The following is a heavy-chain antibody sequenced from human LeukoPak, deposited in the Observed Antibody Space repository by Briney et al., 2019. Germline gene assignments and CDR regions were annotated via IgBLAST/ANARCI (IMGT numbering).Heavy chain of an antibody. D-gene: IGHD6-19*01. Sequence: SETLSLTCTVSGGSISSSSYYWGWIRQPPGKGLEWIGYIYYSGSTNYNPSLKSRVTISVDTSKNQFSLKLSSVTAADTAVYYCARSGWNRRTRYYFDYWGQGTLVTVSS. CDR1: GGSISSSSYY. CDR3: ARSGWNRRTRYYFDY. J-gene: IGHJ4*02. CDR2: IYYSGST. V-gene: IGHV4-61*05.